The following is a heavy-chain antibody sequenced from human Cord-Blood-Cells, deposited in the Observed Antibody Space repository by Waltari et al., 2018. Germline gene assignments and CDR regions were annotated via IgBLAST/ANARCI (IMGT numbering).Heavy chain of an antibody. D-gene: IGHD2-2*01. V-gene: IGHV1-2*02. CDR2: INPNSGGT. J-gene: IGHJ3*02. Sequence: VRQAPGQGLEWMGWINPNSGGTNYAQKFQGRVTMTRDTSISTAYMELSRLRSDDTAVYYCARFFTGCSSTSCYYNAFDIWGQGTMVTVSS. CDR3: ARFFTGCSSTSCYYNAFDI.